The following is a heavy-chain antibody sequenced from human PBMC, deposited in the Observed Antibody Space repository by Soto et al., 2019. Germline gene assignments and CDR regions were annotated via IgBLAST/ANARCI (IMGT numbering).Heavy chain of an antibody. D-gene: IGHD3-3*01. CDR1: GFTFSSGS. CDR2: ISGSGGST. Sequence: GGSLILSCAASGFTFSSGSMSWVRQAPGKGLEWVSAISGSGGSTYYADSVKGRFTISRDNSKNTLYLQMNSLRAEDTAVYYCAKDASTRKITIFGVVITNFDYWGQGTLVTVSS. J-gene: IGHJ4*02. V-gene: IGHV3-23*01. CDR3: AKDASTRKITIFGVVITNFDY.